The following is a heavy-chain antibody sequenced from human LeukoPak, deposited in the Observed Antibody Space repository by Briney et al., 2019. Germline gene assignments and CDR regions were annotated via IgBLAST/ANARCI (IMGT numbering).Heavy chain of an antibody. J-gene: IGHJ4*02. Sequence: GGSLRLSCAASGFTFSSYGMHWVRQAPGKGLEWVAVIWYDGSNKYYADSVKGRFTISRDNSKNTLYLQMNSLRAEDTAVYYCAKEAHCTNGVCYYYYFDYWGQGTLVTVSS. D-gene: IGHD2-8*01. CDR3: AKEAHCTNGVCYYYYFDY. CDR1: GFTFSSYG. CDR2: IWYDGSNK. V-gene: IGHV3-33*06.